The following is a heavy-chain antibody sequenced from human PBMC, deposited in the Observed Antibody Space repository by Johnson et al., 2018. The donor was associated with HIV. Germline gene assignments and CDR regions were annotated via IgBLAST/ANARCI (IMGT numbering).Heavy chain of an antibody. CDR2: LSWNSGSI. V-gene: IGHV3-9*01. CDR1: GFTFDDYA. D-gene: IGHD3-10*01. CDR3: AKLGGSGNAFDI. Sequence: VQLVESGGGLVQPGRSLRLSCAASGFTFDDYAMHWVRQAPGKGLEWVSGLSWNSGSIGYADSVKGRFTISRDNSKNTLYLQMNSLRAEDTAVYYCAKLGGSGNAFDIWGQGTMVTVSS. J-gene: IGHJ3*02.